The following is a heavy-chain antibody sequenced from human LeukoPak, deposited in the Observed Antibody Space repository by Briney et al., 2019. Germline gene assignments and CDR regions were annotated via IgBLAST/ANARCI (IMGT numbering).Heavy chain of an antibody. D-gene: IGHD3-10*01. CDR1: GYTFTGCY. V-gene: IGHV1-2*02. J-gene: IGHJ4*02. CDR2: INPNSGGT. Sequence: ASVKVSCKASGYTFTGCYMHWVRQAPGQGLEWMGWINPNSGGTNYAQKFQGRVTMTRDTSISSAYMELSRLRSDDTAVYYRYYFAASFDYWGQGTLVTVSS. CDR3: YYFAASFDY.